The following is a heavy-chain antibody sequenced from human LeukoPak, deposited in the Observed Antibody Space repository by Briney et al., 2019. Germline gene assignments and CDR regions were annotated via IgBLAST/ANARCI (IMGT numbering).Heavy chain of an antibody. J-gene: IGHJ4*02. D-gene: IGHD3-10*01. CDR1: GYTFTGYY. Sequence: ASVKVSCKASGYTFTGYYMHWVRQAPGQGLEWMGIINPSGGSTSYAQKLQGTVTKTRDTSTSTVYMELSSLRSEDTAMYYCARDVGEYWGFDYWGQGTLVTVSS. CDR3: ARDVGEYWGFDY. CDR2: INPSGGST. V-gene: IGHV1-46*04.